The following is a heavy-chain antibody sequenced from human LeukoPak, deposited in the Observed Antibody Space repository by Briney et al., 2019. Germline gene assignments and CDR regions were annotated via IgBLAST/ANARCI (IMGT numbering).Heavy chain of an antibody. CDR3: ARLSQLYDFWSGFLDY. Sequence: GESLKISCKGSEYGFTNYWIGWVRQMPGKGLEWMGIIYPGDSDTRYSPSFQGQVTISADKSISTAYLQWSSLKASDTAMYYCARLSQLYDFWSGFLDYWGQGTLVTVSS. V-gene: IGHV5-51*01. CDR1: EYGFTNYW. CDR2: IYPGDSDT. D-gene: IGHD3-3*01. J-gene: IGHJ4*02.